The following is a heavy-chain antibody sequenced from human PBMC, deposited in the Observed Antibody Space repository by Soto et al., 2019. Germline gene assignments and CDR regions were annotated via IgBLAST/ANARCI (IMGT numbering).Heavy chain of an antibody. CDR1: GYSISREYY. Sequence: PSETLSLTCAVSGYSISREYYWGWIRQPPGKGLEWIGSISHSGTTHYNPSLKSRLTISLDTSKNQFSLKLTSVTAADTAVYYCARGLEYYDFWTGYSDYRGQGTLVTVSS. CDR2: ISHSGTT. J-gene: IGHJ4*02. CDR3: ARGLEYYDFWTGYSDY. V-gene: IGHV4-38-2*01. D-gene: IGHD3-3*01.